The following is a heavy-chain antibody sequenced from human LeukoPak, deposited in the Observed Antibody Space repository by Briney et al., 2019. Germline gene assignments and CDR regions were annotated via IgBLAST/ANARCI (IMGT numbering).Heavy chain of an antibody. CDR2: MNPNSGNT. D-gene: IGHD3-3*01. CDR3: ARGRITIFGVADNWFDP. Sequence: ASVKVSCKASGYTFTSYDINWVRQATGQGLEWMGWMNPNSGNTGYAQKFQGRVTMARNTPISTAYMELSSLRSEDTAVYYCARGRITIFGVADNWFDPWGQGTLVTVSS. V-gene: IGHV1-8*01. J-gene: IGHJ5*02. CDR1: GYTFTSYD.